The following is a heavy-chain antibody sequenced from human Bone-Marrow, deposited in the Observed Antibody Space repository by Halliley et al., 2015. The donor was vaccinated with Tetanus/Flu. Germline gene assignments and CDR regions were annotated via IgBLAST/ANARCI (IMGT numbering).Heavy chain of an antibody. J-gene: IGHJ6*02. Sequence: TLSLTCTVSGGSVSSYYWSWIRQPPGKGLEWIGYIYHSGSTSSNPSLKSRVTMSVDMSKSQFSLNLNSVTAADTAVYYCARHGLVGAKTSYFGMDVWGQGTTVTVSS. CDR3: ARHGLVGAKTSYFGMDV. CDR2: IYHSGST. D-gene: IGHD1-26*01. V-gene: IGHV4-59*08. CDR1: GGSVSSYY.